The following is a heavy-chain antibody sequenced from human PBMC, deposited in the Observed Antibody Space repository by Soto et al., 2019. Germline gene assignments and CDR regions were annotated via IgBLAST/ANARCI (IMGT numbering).Heavy chain of an antibody. Sequence: ASVKVSCKASGYTFTSYYMHWVRQAPGQGLEWMGIINPSGGSTSYAQKFQGRVTMTRDTSTSTVYMELSSLRSEDTAVYYCASSRGYSGCEPEAYDIWSQGTMVTVSS. D-gene: IGHD5-12*01. CDR3: ASSRGYSGCEPEAYDI. V-gene: IGHV1-46*03. CDR1: GYTFTSYY. J-gene: IGHJ3*02. CDR2: INPSGGST.